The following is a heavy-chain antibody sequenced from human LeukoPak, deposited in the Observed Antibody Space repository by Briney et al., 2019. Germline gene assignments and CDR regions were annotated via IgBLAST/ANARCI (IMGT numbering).Heavy chain of an antibody. CDR2: ISGSGSST. J-gene: IGHJ4*02. CDR3: AKASAYYETSGYKYYFDF. V-gene: IGHV3-23*01. Sequence: GGSLRLSCAASGFTFSSYAMSWVRQAPGKGLEWVSAISGSGSSTFYADSVKGRFTISRDNSKNTLSLQMNSLRAEDTAVYYCAKASAYYETSGYKYYFDFWGQGTLVTVSS. D-gene: IGHD3-22*01. CDR1: GFTFSSYA.